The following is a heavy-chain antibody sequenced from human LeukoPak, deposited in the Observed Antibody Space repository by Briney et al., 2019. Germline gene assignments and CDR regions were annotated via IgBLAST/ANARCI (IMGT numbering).Heavy chain of an antibody. Sequence: PGGSLRLSCAASGFTFSNYAMNWVRQAPEKGLEWVSYISSTSSTIYYADSVKGRFTISRDNAKNSLYLQMNSLRAEDTAVYYCARERTVTTDWFAPWGQGTLVTVSS. CDR2: ISSTSSTI. CDR3: ARERTVTTDWFAP. J-gene: IGHJ5*02. CDR1: GFTFSNYA. V-gene: IGHV3-48*01. D-gene: IGHD4-17*01.